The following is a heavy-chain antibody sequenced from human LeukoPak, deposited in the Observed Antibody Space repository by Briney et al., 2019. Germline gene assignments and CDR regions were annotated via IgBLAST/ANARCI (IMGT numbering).Heavy chain of an antibody. CDR3: AREIRGFLKNTDAFDI. CDR2: ISSSGSTI. J-gene: IGHJ3*02. V-gene: IGHV3-48*03. CDR1: GVTFSSYE. Sequence: GGSLRLSCAASGVTFSSYEMNWVRQAPGKGLEWVSYISSSGSTIYYADSVKGRFTISRDNAKSSLYLQMNSLRAEDTAVYYCAREIRGFLKNTDAFDIWGQGTMVTVSS. D-gene: IGHD2/OR15-2a*01.